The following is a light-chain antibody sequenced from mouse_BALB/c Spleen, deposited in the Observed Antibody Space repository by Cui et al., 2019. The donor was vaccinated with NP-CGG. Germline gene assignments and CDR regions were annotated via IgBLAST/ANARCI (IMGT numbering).Light chain of an antibody. V-gene: IGLV1*01. CDR3: VLWYSNHWV. CDR2: GTN. CDR1: TGAVTTSNY. J-gene: IGLJ1*01. Sequence: QSVVTQESALNKTPGETVTLTCRSSTGAVTTSNYANWVQEKPDHLFTGLIGGTNNRVPGVPARFSGSLIGDKAALTITGAQTEDEAIYFCVLWYSNHWVFGGGTKLTVL.